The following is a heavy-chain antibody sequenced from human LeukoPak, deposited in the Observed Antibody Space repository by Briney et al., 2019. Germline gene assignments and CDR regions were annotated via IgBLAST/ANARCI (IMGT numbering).Heavy chain of an antibody. V-gene: IGHV3-7*01. CDR1: GFIFSSYW. Sequence: GGSLRLSCAASGFIFSSYWMRWVRQAPGKGLEWVANIKQDGSEKAYVDSVKGRFTISRDNAKNSLYLQMNSLRAEDTAVYYCAELGITMIGGVWGKGTTVTISS. J-gene: IGHJ6*04. CDR3: AELGITMIGGV. CDR2: IKQDGSEK. D-gene: IGHD3-10*02.